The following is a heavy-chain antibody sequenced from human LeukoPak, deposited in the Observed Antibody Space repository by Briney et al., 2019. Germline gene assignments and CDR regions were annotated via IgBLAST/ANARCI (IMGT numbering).Heavy chain of an antibody. J-gene: IGHJ4*02. Sequence: NPSETLSLTCTVSGGSISSYYWSWIRQPPGKGLEWIGYIYYSGSTNYNPSLKSRVTISVDTSKNQFSLKLSSVTAADTAVYYCARDIPVDYWGQGTLVTVSS. D-gene: IGHD4-17*01. V-gene: IGHV4-59*01. CDR3: ARDIPVDY. CDR2: IYYSGST. CDR1: GGSISSYY.